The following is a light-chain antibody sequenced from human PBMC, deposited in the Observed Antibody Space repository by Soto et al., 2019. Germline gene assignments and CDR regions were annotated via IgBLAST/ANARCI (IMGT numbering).Light chain of an antibody. J-gene: IGKJ1*01. CDR2: GAS. CDR1: QSVSSN. CDR3: QQYNNWPQT. V-gene: IGKV3-15*01. Sequence: EILVTQSPATLSVSGGERATLSCRASQSVSSNLAWYQQKPGQAPRLLIYGASTRATGIPARFSGSGSGTEFTLTISSLQSEDFAVYYCQQYNNWPQTFGQGTKVDIK.